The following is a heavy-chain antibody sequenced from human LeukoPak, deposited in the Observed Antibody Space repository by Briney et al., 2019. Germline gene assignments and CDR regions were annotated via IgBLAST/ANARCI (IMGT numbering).Heavy chain of an antibody. D-gene: IGHD4-23*01. J-gene: IGHJ6*03. CDR1: GGSFSGYY. V-gene: IGHV4-34*01. Sequence: PSETLSLTCAVYGGSFSGYYWSWIRQPPGKGLEWIGEINHSGSTNYNPSLKSRVTISVDTSKNRFSLKLSSVTAADTAVYYCARYHYGGNSASATNYYYYYMDVWGKGTTVTVSS. CDR2: INHSGST. CDR3: ARYHYGGNSASATNYYYYYMDV.